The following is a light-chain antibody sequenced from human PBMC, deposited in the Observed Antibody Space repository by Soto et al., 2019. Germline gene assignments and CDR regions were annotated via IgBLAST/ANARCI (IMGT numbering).Light chain of an antibody. CDR2: WAS. Sequence: DIVMTQSPDSLAVSLGERATINCKSSQSVLHSSNNKNYLAWYQEKPGQPPKLLIYWASTRESGVPDRFSGSGSETDFTLTISSLQAEDVAVYCCQQYYSTPSFGGGTKVEIK. CDR1: QSVLHSSNNKNY. J-gene: IGKJ4*01. CDR3: QQYYSTPS. V-gene: IGKV4-1*01.